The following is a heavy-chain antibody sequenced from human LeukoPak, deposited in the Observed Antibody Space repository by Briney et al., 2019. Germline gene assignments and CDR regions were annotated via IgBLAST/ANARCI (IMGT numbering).Heavy chain of an antibody. J-gene: IGHJ5*02. Sequence: GGSLRLSCAASGFTFSSYAMNWVRQAPGEGLVWVSRINSDGSGTTYADSVKGRFTISRDNAKNTLYLQMNSLRAEDTAVYYCARGRYCGGSDCSYARLDPWGQGTLVTVSS. CDR2: INSDGSGT. CDR1: GFTFSSYA. V-gene: IGHV3-74*01. D-gene: IGHD2-21*01. CDR3: ARGRYCGGSDCSYARLDP.